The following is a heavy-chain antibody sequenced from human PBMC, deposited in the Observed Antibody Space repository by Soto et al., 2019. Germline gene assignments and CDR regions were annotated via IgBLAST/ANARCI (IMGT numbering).Heavy chain of an antibody. CDR2: ISGSGGST. Sequence: PGGSLRLSCAASGFTFSSYAMSWVRQAPGKGLEWVSAISGSGGSTYYADSVKGRFTISRDNSKNTLYLQMNSLRAEDTAVYYCAKPYDYVWGSYRPFDYWGQGTLVTVS. CDR3: AKPYDYVWGSYRPFDY. V-gene: IGHV3-23*01. J-gene: IGHJ4*02. D-gene: IGHD3-16*02. CDR1: GFTFSSYA.